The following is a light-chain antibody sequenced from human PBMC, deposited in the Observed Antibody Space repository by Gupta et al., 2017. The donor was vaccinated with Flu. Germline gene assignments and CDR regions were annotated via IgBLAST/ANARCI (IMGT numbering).Light chain of an antibody. CDR2: DDS. CDR3: QLWDGSSDHKGI. Sequence: SYVLTQPPSVSVAPGQTARITCGGQNVGRKSVHWYQQKAGQAPVLVFYDDSERPSGIPERVSGSNSGNTATLTISRVEAGEEADYYCQLWDGSSDHKGIFGGGTKLTVL. CDR1: NVGRKS. V-gene: IGLV3-21*02. J-gene: IGLJ2*01.